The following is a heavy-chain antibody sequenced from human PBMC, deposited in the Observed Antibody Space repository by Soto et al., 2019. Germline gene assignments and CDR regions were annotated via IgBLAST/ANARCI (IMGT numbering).Heavy chain of an antibody. CDR2: IWYDGSNK. J-gene: IGHJ5*02. V-gene: IGHV3-33*01. D-gene: IGHD6-19*01. CDR3: ARDMKGLRISSGWYWFDP. CDR1: GFTFSSYG. Sequence: QVQLVESGGGVVQPGRSLRLSCAASGFTFSSYGMHWVRQAPGKGLEWVAVIWYDGSNKYYADSVKGRFTISRDNSKNTLYLQMNSLRAEDTAVYYCARDMKGLRISSGWYWFDPWGQGTLVTVSS.